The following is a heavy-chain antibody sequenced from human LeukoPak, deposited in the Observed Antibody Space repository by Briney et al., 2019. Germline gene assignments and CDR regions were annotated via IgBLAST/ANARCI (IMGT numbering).Heavy chain of an antibody. CDR3: ARQRDDYRKGNYFDY. V-gene: IGHV4-4*02. Sequence: PSGTLSLTCAVSGGSISSRNGWGGVPQAPGKGREWMGEIWHTGNTNYNPSLNSRVTMSVDTSKDRLSLRLSSVTAADTAVYYCARQRDDYRKGNYFDYWGQGTLVTVSS. CDR1: GGSISSRNG. J-gene: IGHJ4*02. D-gene: IGHD5-24*01. CDR2: IWHTGNT.